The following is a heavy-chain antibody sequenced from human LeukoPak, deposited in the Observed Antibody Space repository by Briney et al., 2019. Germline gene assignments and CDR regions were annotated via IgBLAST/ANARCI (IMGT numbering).Heavy chain of an antibody. D-gene: IGHD3-10*01. CDR1: GFTFSRFG. V-gene: IGHV3-74*01. CDR2: INSDGSST. CDR3: ARDYGRSRDYGMDV. J-gene: IGHJ6*02. Sequence: GGSLRLSCAASGFTFSRFGMNWVRQAPGKGLVWVSRINSDGSSTTYADSVKGRFTISRDNAKNTLYLQMNSLRAEDTAVYYCARDYGRSRDYGMDVWGQGTTVTVSS.